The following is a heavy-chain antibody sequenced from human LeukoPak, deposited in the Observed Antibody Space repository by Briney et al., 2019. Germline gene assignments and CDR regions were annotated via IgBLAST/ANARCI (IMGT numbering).Heavy chain of an antibody. J-gene: IGHJ3*02. CDR2: IHTSGST. D-gene: IGHD3-22*01. V-gene: IGHV4-59*08. CDR1: GVSISGNY. Sequence: SETLSLTCTVSGVSISGNYWSWIRQPPGKGLEWIGHIHTSGSTNYNPSLKSRVTISVDTSKNQFSLKLSSVTAADTAVYYCARHVAYYYDSSGYYPHDAFDIRGQGTMVTVSS. CDR3: ARHVAYYYDSSGYYPHDAFDI.